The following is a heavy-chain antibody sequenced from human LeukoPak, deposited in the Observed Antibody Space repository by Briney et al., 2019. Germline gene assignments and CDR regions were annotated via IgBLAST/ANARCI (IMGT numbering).Heavy chain of an antibody. J-gene: IGHJ6*03. CDR1: GYTFTSYD. V-gene: IGHV1-8*01. CDR2: MNPNSGNT. Sequence: ASVKVSCKASGYTFTSYDINWVRQATGQGLEWMGWMNPNSGNTGYAQKFQGRVTMTTDTSTSTAYMELRSLRSDDTAVYYCARGITMVRGVIYYYYYYMDVWGKGTTVTISS. D-gene: IGHD3-10*01. CDR3: ARGITMVRGVIYYYYYYMDV.